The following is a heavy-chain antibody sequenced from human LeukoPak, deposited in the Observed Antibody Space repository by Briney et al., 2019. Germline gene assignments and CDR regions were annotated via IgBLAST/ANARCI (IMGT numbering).Heavy chain of an antibody. CDR3: ARAPGYCSSTSCSPTHNWFDP. V-gene: IGHV1-18*01. CDR2: ISAYNGNT. Sequence: ASVKVSCKASGYTFTSYGISWVRQAPGQGLEWMGWISAYNGNTNYAQKLQGRVTMTTDTSTSTAYMELRSLRSDDTAVYYCARAPGYCSSTSCSPTHNWFDPCGQGTLVTVSS. D-gene: IGHD2-2*01. J-gene: IGHJ5*02. CDR1: GYTFTSYG.